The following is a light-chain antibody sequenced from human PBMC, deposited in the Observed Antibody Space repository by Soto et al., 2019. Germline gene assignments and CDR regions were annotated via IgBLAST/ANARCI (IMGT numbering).Light chain of an antibody. CDR1: SSDIGGLYNY. CDR3: SEYSSGATHVV. CDR2: DVN. Sequence: QSALTQPASVSGSPGQSITISCTGTSSDIGGLYNYVSWYQQPPGKAPKLLIYDVNDRPSGVSDRFSGYKSGNAASLTFSGLQDEDAADYCCSEYSSGATHVVFGGGTKLTVL. V-gene: IGLV2-14*03. J-gene: IGLJ2*01.